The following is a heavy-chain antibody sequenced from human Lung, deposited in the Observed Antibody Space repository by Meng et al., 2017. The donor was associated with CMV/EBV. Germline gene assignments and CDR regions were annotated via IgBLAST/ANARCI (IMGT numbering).Heavy chain of an antibody. Sequence: SXXVSXKASGYTLTNYYIHWVRQAPGQGLEWMGIINPSDNTTIYAQKFQGRVTMTRDTSTSTVYMELSSLRSDDTALYYCARDLGYSSSWYFQYYFDCWGQGXLVTVSS. D-gene: IGHD6-13*01. J-gene: IGHJ4*02. CDR1: GYTLTNYY. CDR2: INPSDNTT. V-gene: IGHV1-46*01. CDR3: ARDLGYSSSWYFQYYFDC.